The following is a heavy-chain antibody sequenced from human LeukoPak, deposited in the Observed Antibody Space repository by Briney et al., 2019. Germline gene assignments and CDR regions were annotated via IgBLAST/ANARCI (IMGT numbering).Heavy chain of an antibody. Sequence: GGSLRLSCAASGFTFDDYGMSWVRQAPGKGPEWVSAISSSGRNIYYADSVKGRFTISRDNSKNTLYLQMNSLRAEDTAVYSCAKPNSGYTAFLMWGQGTMVTVSS. D-gene: IGHD5-12*01. V-gene: IGHV3-23*01. CDR2: ISSSGRNI. CDR3: AKPNSGYTAFLM. CDR1: GFTFDDYG. J-gene: IGHJ3*02.